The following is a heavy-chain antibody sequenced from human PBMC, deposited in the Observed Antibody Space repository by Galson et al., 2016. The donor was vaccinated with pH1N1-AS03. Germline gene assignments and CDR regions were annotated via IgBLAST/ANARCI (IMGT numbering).Heavy chain of an antibody. V-gene: IGHV1-69*06. D-gene: IGHD3-3*01. CDR2: IIAMFGTA. CDR3: ARDANYDFWSGHDAFDI. J-gene: IGHJ3*02. CDR1: GGTFSSYA. Sequence: SVKVSCKASGGTFSSYAISWVRQAPGQGLEWTGGIIAMFGTANYAQKVQGRVTITADKSTSTAYMELSSLRSEDTAVYYCARDANYDFWSGHDAFDIWGQGTMVTVSS.